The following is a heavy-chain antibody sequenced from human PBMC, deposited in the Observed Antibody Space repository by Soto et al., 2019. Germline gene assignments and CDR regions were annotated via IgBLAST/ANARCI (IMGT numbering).Heavy chain of an antibody. D-gene: IGHD5-12*01. Sequence: QVQLVESGGGVVQPGTSLRLSCAASGFPFSRCAMHWVRQAPGKGLEGVAVIIYDGSDKYYADSVQGRFTISRDNSKNTLYLQMNSLRPEDTAVYYCAAELGNSGYDGHDYWGQGTLVTVSS. CDR2: IIYDGSDK. CDR1: GFPFSRCA. V-gene: IGHV3-30-3*01. J-gene: IGHJ4*02. CDR3: AAELGNSGYDGHDY.